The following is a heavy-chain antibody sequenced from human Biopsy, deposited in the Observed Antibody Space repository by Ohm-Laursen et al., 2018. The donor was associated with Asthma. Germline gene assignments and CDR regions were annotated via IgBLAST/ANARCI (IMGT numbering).Heavy chain of an antibody. V-gene: IGHV1-24*01. CDR3: ASDFPKDYVRYNFQF. J-gene: IGHJ4*02. CDR1: GYSLTDLS. D-gene: IGHD4-17*01. CDR2: HDHEEGGT. Sequence: GASVKVSCKISGYSLTDLSMHWVRQAPGQGLEWMGGHDHEEGGTVNARRFQGRVTMTEDTPTDTAHMELSSLSSDDTAVYYCASDFPKDYVRYNFQFWGQGTLVTVSS.